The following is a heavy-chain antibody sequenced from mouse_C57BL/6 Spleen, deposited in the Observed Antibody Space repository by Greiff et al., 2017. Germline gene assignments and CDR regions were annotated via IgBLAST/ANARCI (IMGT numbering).Heavy chain of an antibody. CDR1: GYAFSSSW. V-gene: IGHV1-82*01. D-gene: IGHD2-3*01. Sequence: QVQLQQSGPELVKPGASVKISCKASGYAFSSSWMNWVKQRPGKGLEWIGRIYPGDGDTNYNGKFKGKATLTADKSSSTAYMQLSSLTSEDSAVYFCASYDGYYFDYWGQGTTLTVSS. J-gene: IGHJ2*01. CDR2: IYPGDGDT. CDR3: ASYDGYYFDY.